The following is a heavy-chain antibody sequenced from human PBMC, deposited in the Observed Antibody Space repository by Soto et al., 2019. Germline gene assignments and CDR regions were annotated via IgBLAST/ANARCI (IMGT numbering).Heavy chain of an antibody. CDR2: INTDGSST. V-gene: IGHV3-74*01. Sequence: GGSLRLSCASSGFPFRSYWMHWVRQAPGKGLVWVSRINTDGSSTTYADSVQGRFTISRDNAKNTLYLQMNSLSVEDTAVYYCARGWPQSASGSHLAYWGQGTLVTVSS. CDR1: GFPFRSYW. D-gene: IGHD3-10*01. CDR3: ARGWPQSASGSHLAY. J-gene: IGHJ4*02.